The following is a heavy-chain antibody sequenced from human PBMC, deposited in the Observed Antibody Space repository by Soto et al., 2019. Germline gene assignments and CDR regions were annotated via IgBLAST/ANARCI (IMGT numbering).Heavy chain of an antibody. D-gene: IGHD3-16*02. V-gene: IGHV1-2*02. CDR1: GYTFTGYY. CDR2: INPNSGGA. Sequence: GASVKVSCKASGYTFTGYYMHWVRQAPGQGLEWMGWINPNSGGANYAQKFQGRVTMTRDTSISTAYMELSRLRSDDTAVYYCARYEEVIVAFDIWGQGTMVTVSS. CDR3: ARYEEVIVAFDI. J-gene: IGHJ3*02.